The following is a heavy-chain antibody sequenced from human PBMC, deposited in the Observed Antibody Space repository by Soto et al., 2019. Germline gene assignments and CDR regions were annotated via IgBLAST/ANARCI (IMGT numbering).Heavy chain of an antibody. CDR1: GYTFTSYG. CDR3: ARGEEVRYSDWLFEMGYYFDY. CDR2: ISAYNGNT. V-gene: IGHV1-18*01. J-gene: IGHJ4*02. Sequence: QVQLVQSGAVVKKPGASVKVSCKASGYTFTSYGISWVRQAPGQGLEWMGWISAYNGNTNYAQKLQGRVTMTTDTSTSTAYMELRSLRSDDTAVYYCARGEEVRYSDWLFEMGYYFDYWGQGTLVTVSS. D-gene: IGHD3-9*01.